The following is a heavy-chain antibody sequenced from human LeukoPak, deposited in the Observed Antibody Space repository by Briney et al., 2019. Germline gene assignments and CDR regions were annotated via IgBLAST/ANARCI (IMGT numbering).Heavy chain of an antibody. V-gene: IGHV3-15*04. Sequence: PGGSLRLSCTAPGFTFSNAWMTWIRQAPGKGLEWVGRIVSKTDGGTIDYAAPVRGRFTISRDDSKNTVYLQMNSLKTEDTAVYYCTVVGAISGAWGQGTLVTVSS. J-gene: IGHJ5*02. CDR3: TVVGAISGA. CDR1: GFTFSNAW. CDR2: IVSKTDGGTI. D-gene: IGHD1-26*01.